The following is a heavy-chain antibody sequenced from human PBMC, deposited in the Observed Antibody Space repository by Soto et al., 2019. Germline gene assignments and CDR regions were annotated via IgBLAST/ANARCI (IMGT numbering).Heavy chain of an antibody. CDR1: GGSFSGYY. CDR2: INHSGDT. Sequence: QVQLQQWGAGLLKPSGTLSLTCAVYGGSFSGYYWSWLRQTPEKGLEWIGEINHSGDTKYNPTLESRVTISVDTSKNQFSLKVNSVSAADTAVYYCARTGGMDVWGQGATVTVSS. J-gene: IGHJ6*02. CDR3: ARTGGMDV. V-gene: IGHV4-34*01.